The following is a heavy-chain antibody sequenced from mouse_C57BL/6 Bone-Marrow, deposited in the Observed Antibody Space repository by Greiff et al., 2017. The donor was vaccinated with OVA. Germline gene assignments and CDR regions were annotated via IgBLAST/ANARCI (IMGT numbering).Heavy chain of an antibody. D-gene: IGHD2-1*01. Sequence: EVKLMESEGGLVQPGSSMKLSCTASGFTFSDYYMAWVRQVPEKGLEWVANINYDGSSTYYLDSLKSRFIISRDNAKNILYLQMSSLKSEDTATYYCARVLLYWYFDVWGTGTTVTVSS. J-gene: IGHJ1*03. CDR2: INYDGSST. V-gene: IGHV5-16*01. CDR3: ARVLLYWYFDV. CDR1: GFTFSDYY.